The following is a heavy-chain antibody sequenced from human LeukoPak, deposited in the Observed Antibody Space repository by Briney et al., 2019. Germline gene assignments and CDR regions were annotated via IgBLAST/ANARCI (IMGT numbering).Heavy chain of an antibody. CDR2: IWYDGSNK. CDR1: GFTFGSCW. Sequence: GGSLRLSCAASGFTFGSCWMNWGRQAPGKGLEWVAVIWYDGSNKYYADSVKGRFTISRDNSKNTLYLQMNSLKAEDTAVYYCARDSNYGDYYVYGMDVWGQGTTVTVSS. D-gene: IGHD4-17*01. CDR3: ARDSNYGDYYVYGMDV. J-gene: IGHJ6*02. V-gene: IGHV3-33*08.